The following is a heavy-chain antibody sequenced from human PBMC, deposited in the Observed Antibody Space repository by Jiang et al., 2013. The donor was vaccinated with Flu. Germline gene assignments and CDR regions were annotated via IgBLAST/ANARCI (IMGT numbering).Heavy chain of an antibody. J-gene: IGHJ3*02. CDR3: ARQYFFRDFFTENDAFDM. CDR2: IYPGDSDT. Sequence: IIYPGDSDTRYSPSFQRQVTISVDKSISTAYLQWRSLEASDTAMYYCARQYFFRDFFTENDAFDMWGQGTMVTVSS. V-gene: IGHV5-51*01. D-gene: IGHD3-3*01.